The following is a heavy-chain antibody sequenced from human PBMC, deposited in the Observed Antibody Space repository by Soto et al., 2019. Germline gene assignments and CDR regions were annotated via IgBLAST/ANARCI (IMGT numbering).Heavy chain of an antibody. CDR2: IYWDDGK. V-gene: IGHV2-5*02. J-gene: IGHJ4*02. D-gene: IGHD3-16*01. CDR3: ASGGDTTYSFDY. CDR1: GFSLSSNGVA. Sequence: PTLVNPTQTLTLTCTCSGFSLSSNGVAVGWTRQSPGKALEWLALIYWDDGKRYSPSLKSRLTITKDTSKNQVVLTMTNMDPVDTATYYCASGGDTTYSFDYWGQGALVTVSS.